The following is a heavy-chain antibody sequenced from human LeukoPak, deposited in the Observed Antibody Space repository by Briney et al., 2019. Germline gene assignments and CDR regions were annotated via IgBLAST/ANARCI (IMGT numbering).Heavy chain of an antibody. Sequence: GGSLRLSCAASVFTFSSYSMNWVRQAPGKGLVWVSRINIDGSTTDYEDSVQGRFIISRDDARNTLYLQMNSLRAEDTAVYYCTIFQGAGYWGQGTPVTVSS. J-gene: IGHJ4*02. CDR2: INIDGSTT. CDR1: VFTFSSYS. CDR3: TIFQGAGY. V-gene: IGHV3-74*01. D-gene: IGHD1-26*01.